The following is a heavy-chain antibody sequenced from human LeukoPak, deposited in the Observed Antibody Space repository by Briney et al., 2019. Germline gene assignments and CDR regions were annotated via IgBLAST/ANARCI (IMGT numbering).Heavy chain of an antibody. V-gene: IGHV3-53*01. CDR3: ATPLTGLHY. CDR1: GFTVSNNY. Sequence: GGSLRLSCAASGFTVSNNYIMWVRQAPGKGLEWVSDIYRGGNTNYADSVKGRFTISRDNSKNTLYLQMDSLRAEDTAVYYCATPLTGLHYWGQGTLVTVSS. D-gene: IGHD1-14*01. CDR2: IYRGGNT. J-gene: IGHJ4*02.